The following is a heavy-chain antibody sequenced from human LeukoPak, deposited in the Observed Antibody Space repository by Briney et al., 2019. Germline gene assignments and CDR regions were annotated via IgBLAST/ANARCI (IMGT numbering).Heavy chain of an antibody. Sequence: PGGSLRLSCAASGLTVSTYYMNWVHQAPGKGLEWVSYISRSGSTIYYADSVKGRFTISRDNAKNSLYLQMNSLRDEDTAVYYCARLWGYCSGGSCYSTPYWGQGTLVTVSS. D-gene: IGHD2-15*01. CDR1: GLTVSTYY. CDR2: ISRSGSTI. J-gene: IGHJ4*02. V-gene: IGHV3-48*02. CDR3: ARLWGYCSGGSCYSTPY.